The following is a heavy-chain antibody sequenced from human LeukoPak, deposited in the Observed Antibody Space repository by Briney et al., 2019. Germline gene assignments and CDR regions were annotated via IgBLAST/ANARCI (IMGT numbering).Heavy chain of an antibody. Sequence: ASVKVSCKASGYTFTAYYLHWERQAPGQGLEWMGWINSDSGGTKYAQKFQGSVIMTRVTSISTAYMELSRLKSDDTAVYYCARGRVHSWSDAFDIWGQGTTVTVSS. D-gene: IGHD1-1*01. V-gene: IGHV1-2*02. CDR1: GYTFTAYY. CDR2: INSDSGGT. CDR3: ARGRVHSWSDAFDI. J-gene: IGHJ3*02.